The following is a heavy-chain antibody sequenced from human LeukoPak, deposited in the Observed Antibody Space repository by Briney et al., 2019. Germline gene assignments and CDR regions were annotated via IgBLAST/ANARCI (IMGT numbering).Heavy chain of an antibody. Sequence: ASVKVSCKASGYTFTSYDINWVRQATGQGLEWMGWINPNSVGTNYAQKFQGRVTMTRDTSISTAYMELSRLRSDDTAVYYCARGGSYQVDAFDVWGQGTMVTVSS. D-gene: IGHD1-26*01. CDR3: ARGGSYQVDAFDV. J-gene: IGHJ3*01. V-gene: IGHV1-2*02. CDR1: GYTFTSYD. CDR2: INPNSVGT.